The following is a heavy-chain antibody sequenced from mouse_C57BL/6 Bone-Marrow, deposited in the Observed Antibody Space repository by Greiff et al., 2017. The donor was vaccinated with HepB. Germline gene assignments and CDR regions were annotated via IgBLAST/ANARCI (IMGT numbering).Heavy chain of an antibody. Sequence: DVKLVESEGGLVQPGSSMKLSCTASGFTFSDYYMAWVRQVPEKGLEWVANINYDGSSTYYLDSLKSRFIISRDNAKNILYLQMSSLKSEDTATYYCARGDYYGSSPLFDYWGQGTTLTVSS. CDR3: ARGDYYGSSPLFDY. D-gene: IGHD1-1*01. V-gene: IGHV5-16*01. CDR1: GFTFSDYY. CDR2: INYDGSST. J-gene: IGHJ2*01.